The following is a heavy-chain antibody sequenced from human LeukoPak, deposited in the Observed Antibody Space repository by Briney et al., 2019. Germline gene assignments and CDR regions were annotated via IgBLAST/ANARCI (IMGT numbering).Heavy chain of an antibody. V-gene: IGHV1-46*01. D-gene: IGHD1-26*01. Sequence: ASVKVSCKASGYTFTSYYMHWVRQAPGQGLEWMGIINPSGGSTSYAQKFQGRVTMTRDTSTSTVYMELSSLRSEDTAVYYCARAGGSTSGSYLIPFDYWGQGTLVTVSS. CDR3: ARAGGSTSGSYLIPFDY. CDR2: INPSGGST. CDR1: GYTFTSYY. J-gene: IGHJ4*02.